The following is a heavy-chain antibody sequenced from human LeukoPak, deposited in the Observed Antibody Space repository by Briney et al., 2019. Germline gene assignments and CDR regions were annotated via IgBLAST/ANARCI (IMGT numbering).Heavy chain of an antibody. V-gene: IGHV1-69*05. J-gene: IGHJ3*02. CDR2: IIPIFGTA. CDR1: GGTFSSYA. CDR3: ARDADYDSSGYSDDGFDI. Sequence: ASVKVSCKASGGTFSSYAISWVRQAPGQGLEWMGGIIPIFGTANYAQKFQGRVTITTDESTSTAYMELSSLRSEDTAVYYCARDADYDSSGYSDDGFDIWGQGTMVTVSS. D-gene: IGHD3-22*01.